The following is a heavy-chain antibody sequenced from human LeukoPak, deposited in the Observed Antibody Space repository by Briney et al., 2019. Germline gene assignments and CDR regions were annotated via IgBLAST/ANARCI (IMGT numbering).Heavy chain of an antibody. CDR3: ARGPGSGHYFDY. J-gene: IGHJ4*02. D-gene: IGHD2-15*01. CDR2: ISSMMGTI. CDR1: GFTFSTSP. Sequence: PGGSLRLSCAAAGFTFSTSPMNWVRQPAGKGPEWVSYISSMMGTIYYADSLKGRFTISRDNAENSLYLQMNSLRAEDTAVYYCARGPGSGHYFDYWGQGTLVTVSS. V-gene: IGHV3-48*04.